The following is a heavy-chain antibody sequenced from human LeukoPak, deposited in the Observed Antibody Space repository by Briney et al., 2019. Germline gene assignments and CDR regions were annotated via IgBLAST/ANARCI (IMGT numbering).Heavy chain of an antibody. CDR1: GFTFSTYA. CDR2: ISSGSSTT. CDR3: ARGLYSSSSRTPIAVDY. Sequence: GGSLRLSCAASGFTFSTYAMSWVRQAPGKGLEWVSTISSGSSTTYYADSVKGRFTISRDNAKNSLYLQMNSLRAEDTAVYYCARGLYSSSSRTPIAVDYWGQGTLVTVSS. V-gene: IGHV3-21*01. D-gene: IGHD6-6*01. J-gene: IGHJ4*02.